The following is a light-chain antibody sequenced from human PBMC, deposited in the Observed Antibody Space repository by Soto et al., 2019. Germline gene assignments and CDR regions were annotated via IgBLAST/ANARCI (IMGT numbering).Light chain of an antibody. V-gene: IGKV3-15*01. CDR2: GAS. Sequence: EILMTQSPFTLSVSPGESATLSCRASQSVAYNLAWYQQKPGQAPMLLIYGASTRATDIPARFSGSGFGTEFTLSINSLQSEDFAVYYCQQYNDWPPYTFGQRTKLHIK. CDR1: QSVAYN. CDR3: QQYNDWPPYT. J-gene: IGKJ2*01.